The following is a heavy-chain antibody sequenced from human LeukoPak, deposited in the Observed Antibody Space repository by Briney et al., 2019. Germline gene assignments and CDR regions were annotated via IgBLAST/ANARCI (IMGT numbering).Heavy chain of an antibody. Sequence: ASVKVSCKASGYTFTSYYMHWVRQAPGQGLEWMGIINPSGSSTSYAQEFQGRVTMTRDTSTSTVYTELSSLRSEDTAIYYCARTAGSSSQGDIWGQGTMVTVSS. CDR3: ARTAGSSSQGDI. CDR2: INPSGSST. D-gene: IGHD2-2*01. V-gene: IGHV1-46*01. CDR1: GYTFTSYY. J-gene: IGHJ3*02.